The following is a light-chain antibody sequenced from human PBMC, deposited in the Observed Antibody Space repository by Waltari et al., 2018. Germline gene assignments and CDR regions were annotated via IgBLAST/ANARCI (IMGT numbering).Light chain of an antibody. J-gene: IGLJ1*01. CDR1: SSNIGAGDD. V-gene: IGLV1-40*01. CDR2: GNN. CDR3: QSYDSSLSGYV. Sequence: QSVLTQPPSVSGAPGPRGTISCTGSSSNIGAGDDVHRYQQLPGTAPKLLIYGNNNRPSGVPDRFSGSKSGTSASLAITGLQAEDEADYYCQSYDSSLSGYVFETGTKVTVL.